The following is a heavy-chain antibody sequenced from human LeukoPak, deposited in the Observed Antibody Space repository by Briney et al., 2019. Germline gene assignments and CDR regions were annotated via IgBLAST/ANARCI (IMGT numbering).Heavy chain of an antibody. Sequence: PSETLSLTCTVSGGSISSYYWSWIRQPPGKGLEWIGYIYYSGSTNCNPSLKSRVTISVDKSKNQFSLKLSSVTAADTAVYYCARAQQLVRGYYYYGMDVWGQGTTVTVSS. CDR3: ARAQQLVRGYYYYGMDV. CDR1: GGSISSYY. J-gene: IGHJ6*02. V-gene: IGHV4-59*12. CDR2: IYYSGST. D-gene: IGHD6-13*01.